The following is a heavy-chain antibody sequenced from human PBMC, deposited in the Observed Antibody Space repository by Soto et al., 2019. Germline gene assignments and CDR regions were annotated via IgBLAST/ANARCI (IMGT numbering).Heavy chain of an antibody. J-gene: IGHJ4*02. D-gene: IGHD2-15*01. CDR2: IDSDGSRI. Sequence: EVQLVESGGGLVQPGESLRLSCAASGFTFSNYWMHWVRQAPGKGLLWVSRIDSDGSRITYADFLKGRFTISRDNAKNKVYLHMNSQTAEDTAVYYCVRTSLVVAVATREDFWGQGILVTVSS. CDR3: VRTSLVVAVATREDF. CDR1: GFTFSNYW. V-gene: IGHV3-74*01.